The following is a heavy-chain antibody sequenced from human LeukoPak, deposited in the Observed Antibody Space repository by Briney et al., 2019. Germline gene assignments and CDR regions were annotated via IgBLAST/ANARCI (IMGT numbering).Heavy chain of an antibody. Sequence: GGSLRLSCAASGFTFSSYATSWVRQAPGKGLEWVSAISGSGGSTYYADSVKGRFTISRDNAKNSLYLQMNSLRAEDTAVYYCARTERILWFGELSSLNWYFDLWGRGTLVTVSS. CDR3: ARTERILWFGELSSLNWYFDL. CDR2: ISGSGGST. V-gene: IGHV3-23*01. J-gene: IGHJ2*01. CDR1: GFTFSSYA. D-gene: IGHD3-10*01.